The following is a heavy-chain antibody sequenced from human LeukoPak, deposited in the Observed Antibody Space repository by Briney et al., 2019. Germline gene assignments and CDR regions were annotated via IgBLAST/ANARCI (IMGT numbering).Heavy chain of an antibody. J-gene: IGHJ3*02. D-gene: IGHD1-26*01. CDR1: GYPFTSYY. CDR2: INPSGGST. V-gene: IGHV1-46*01. CDR3: ARLYSGSYFDAFDI. Sequence: ASVKVSCKASGYPFTSYYMHWVQQAPGQGREGMGIINPSGGSTSYAQKFQGRVTMTRDTSTSTVYMELSSLRSEDTAVYYCARLYSGSYFDAFDIWGQGTMVTVSS.